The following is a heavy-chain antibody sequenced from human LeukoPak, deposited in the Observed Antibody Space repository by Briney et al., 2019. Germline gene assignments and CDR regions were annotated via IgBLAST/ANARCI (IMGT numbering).Heavy chain of an antibody. CDR3: AREVGGSYRKYWFFDL. J-gene: IGHJ2*01. CDR1: GGSISSYY. V-gene: IGHV4-59*01. D-gene: IGHD1-26*01. Sequence: PSGTLSLTCTVSGGSISSYYWTWIRQPPGKGLEWIGYIFYSGSTNYNPSLKSRVTISLDTSKNQFSLKLSSVTAADTAVYYCAREVGGSYRKYWFFDLWGRGTLVTVSS. CDR2: IFYSGST.